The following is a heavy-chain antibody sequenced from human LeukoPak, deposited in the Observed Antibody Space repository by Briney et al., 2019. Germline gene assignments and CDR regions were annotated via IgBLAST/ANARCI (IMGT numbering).Heavy chain of an antibody. Sequence: ASVKVSCKASGYIFKDYYIHWMRQAPGQGLEWMGWTNPKNGDTNYAQKFQGRVTMARDSSISTVYMELNRLTSDDTALYYCARVGYCSGDRCYLHFDYWGQGTLVTVSS. V-gene: IGHV1-2*02. D-gene: IGHD2-15*01. J-gene: IGHJ4*02. CDR2: TNPKNGDT. CDR1: GYIFKDYY. CDR3: ARVGYCSGDRCYLHFDY.